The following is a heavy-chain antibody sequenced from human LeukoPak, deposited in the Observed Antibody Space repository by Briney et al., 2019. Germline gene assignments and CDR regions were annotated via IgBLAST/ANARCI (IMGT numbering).Heavy chain of an antibody. CDR1: GGSISSHY. CDR2: LFDSVNT. D-gene: IGHD2-2*01. V-gene: IGHV4-59*08. CDR3: ARLPVVPSYYYYGMDV. Sequence: PSETLSLTCTVSGGSISSHYWSWIRHPPGKGLEWIAYLFDSVNTKDNPSLQSRLTLSADTSKNQFSLKLSSVTAADTAVYYCARLPVVPSYYYYGMDVWGQGTTVTVSS. J-gene: IGHJ6*02.